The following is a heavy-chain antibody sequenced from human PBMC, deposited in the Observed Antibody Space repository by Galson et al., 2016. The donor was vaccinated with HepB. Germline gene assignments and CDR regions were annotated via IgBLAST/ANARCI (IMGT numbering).Heavy chain of an antibody. D-gene: IGHD5-18*01. CDR1: GGSISSYY. CDR2: IDYTGDT. CDR3: ARPGYSYADY. Sequence: LSLTCTVSGGSISSYYWSWMRQSPGKGLEWIGYIDYTGDTDYNPSLKSRVTISVDTSKNQFSLRLSSVTAADTAVYYCARPGYSYADYWGQGTLVTVSS. V-gene: IGHV4-59*01. J-gene: IGHJ4*02.